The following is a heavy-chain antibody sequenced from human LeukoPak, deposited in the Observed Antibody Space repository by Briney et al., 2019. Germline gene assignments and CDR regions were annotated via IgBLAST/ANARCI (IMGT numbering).Heavy chain of an antibody. D-gene: IGHD3-22*01. V-gene: IGHV3-33*01. J-gene: IGHJ4*02. Sequence: GRSLRLSCAASGFTFNSYGMHWVRQAPGKGLEWVAVIWYDGSNKYYADSVKGRFTISRDNSKNTLYLQMNSLRAEDTAVYYCARDSYYDSSGYYSLDYWGQGTLVTVSS. CDR3: ARDSYYDSSGYYSLDY. CDR1: GFTFNSYG. CDR2: IWYDGSNK.